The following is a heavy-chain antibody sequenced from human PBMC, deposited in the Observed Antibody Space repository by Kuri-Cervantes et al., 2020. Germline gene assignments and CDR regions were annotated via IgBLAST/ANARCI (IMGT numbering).Heavy chain of an antibody. D-gene: IGHD6-13*01. Sequence: GESLKISCAASGFTFSSYDMHWVRQATGKGLEWVSLINGYGNDPYYADSVKGRFTISRDNSKDTLYLQVNSLRAEDTAVYYCARRDGSTWYYFDYWGQGTLVTVSS. CDR2: INGYGNDP. J-gene: IGHJ4*02. CDR1: GFTFSSYD. CDR3: ARRDGSTWYYFDY. V-gene: IGHV3-23*01.